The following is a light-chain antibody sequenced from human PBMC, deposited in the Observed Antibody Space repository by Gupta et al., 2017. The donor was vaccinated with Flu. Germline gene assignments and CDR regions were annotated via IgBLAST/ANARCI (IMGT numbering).Light chain of an antibody. CDR1: QSVSRSY. CDR3: QKYRSSHS. J-gene: IGKJ4*01. V-gene: IGKV3-20*01. CDR2: GAS. Sequence: EIVLTQSPGTLSLSPGERATLSCRASQSVSRSYLAWYQQKPGQARRLVIYGASSRACGSADRLSGSGYGTEFTLTISRRESEDCAVYYGQKYRSSHSFGGGTKVESK.